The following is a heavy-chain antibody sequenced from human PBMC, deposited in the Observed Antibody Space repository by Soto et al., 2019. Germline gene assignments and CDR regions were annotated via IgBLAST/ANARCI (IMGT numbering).Heavy chain of an antibody. D-gene: IGHD3-3*01. V-gene: IGHV3-11*01. J-gene: IGHJ4*02. CDR3: ARDNYDFWSGYRPEYYFDY. CDR2: ISSSGSTI. CDR1: GFTFSDYY. Sequence: PGGSLRLSCAASGFTFSDYYMSWIRQAPGKGLEWVSYISSSGSTIYYADSVKGRFTISRDNAKNSLYLQMNSLRAEDTAVYYCARDNYDFWSGYRPEYYFDYWGQGTLVTVSS.